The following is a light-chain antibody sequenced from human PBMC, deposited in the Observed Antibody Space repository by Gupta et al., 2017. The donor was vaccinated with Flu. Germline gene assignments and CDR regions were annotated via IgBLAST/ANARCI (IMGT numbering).Light chain of an antibody. Sequence: YEVTQPPSMSVSPGQTATITCSGDKLGDKYVCWYQQKPGQSPVVVIYEDKRRPSEIPERFSGSNSGNTATLTISGTQAIDEADYYCQAWDSNTVIFGGGTKLTVL. V-gene: IGLV3-1*01. CDR2: EDK. CDR1: KLGDKY. CDR3: QAWDSNTVI. J-gene: IGLJ2*01.